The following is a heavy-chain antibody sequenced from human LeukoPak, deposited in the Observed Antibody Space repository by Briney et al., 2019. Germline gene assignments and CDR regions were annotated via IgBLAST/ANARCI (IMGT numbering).Heavy chain of an antibody. V-gene: IGHV4-59*01. CDR3: ARATGGYSGYDA. D-gene: IGHD5-12*01. Sequence: SETLSFTCNVSGGSISSYYWSWIRQPPGEGLEWIGYIYYIGSTNYNPSLKSRVTISVDTSKNQFSLKLSSVTAADTAVYYCARATGGYSGYDAWGQGTLVTVSS. CDR1: GGSISSYY. CDR2: IYYIGST. J-gene: IGHJ4*02.